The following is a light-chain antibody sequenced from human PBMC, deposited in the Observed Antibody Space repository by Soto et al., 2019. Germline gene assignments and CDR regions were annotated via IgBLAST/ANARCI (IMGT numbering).Light chain of an antibody. V-gene: IGLV2-8*01. Sequence: QSALTQPPSASGSPGQSVTVSCSGSRSDIGAYDYVSWYQQSPGKAPTLLIYEVDKRPSGVPDRFSGSKSGNTAALTVSGLQAEDEADYYCSSYAGNNKMVFGGGTKLTVL. CDR2: EVD. J-gene: IGLJ2*01. CDR1: RSDIGAYDY. CDR3: SSYAGNNKMV.